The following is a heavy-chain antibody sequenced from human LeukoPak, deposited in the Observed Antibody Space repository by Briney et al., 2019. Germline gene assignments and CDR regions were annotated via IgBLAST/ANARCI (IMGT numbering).Heavy chain of an antibody. J-gene: IGHJ5*02. CDR3: ARVPLHLRGSYRLGWFDP. CDR1: GGTFSSYA. Sequence: ASVKVSCKASGGTFSSYAISWVRQAPGQGLEWMGGIIPIFGTANYAQKFQGRVTITTDESTSTAYMELSSLRSEDTAVYYCARVPLHLRGSYRLGWFDPWGQGTLVTVSS. V-gene: IGHV1-69*05. D-gene: IGHD3-16*02. CDR2: IIPIFGTA.